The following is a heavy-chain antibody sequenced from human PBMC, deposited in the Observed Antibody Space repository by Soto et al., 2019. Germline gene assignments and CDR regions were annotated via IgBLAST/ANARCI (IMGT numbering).Heavy chain of an antibody. Sequence: GGSLRLSCAASGFSFSTYSMAWVRQAPGKGPEWVSGLSHGGAYTFYADSVKGRFTISVDIPQNTVYLQMNSLRTEDTAVYYCAKWSGYGDAWGQGTLVTVSS. D-gene: IGHD4-17*01. V-gene: IGHV3-23*01. J-gene: IGHJ4*02. CDR1: GFSFSTYS. CDR2: LSHGGAYT. CDR3: AKWSGYGDA.